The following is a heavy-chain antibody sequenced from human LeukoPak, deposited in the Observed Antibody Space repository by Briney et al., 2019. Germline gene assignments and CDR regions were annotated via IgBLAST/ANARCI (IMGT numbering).Heavy chain of an antibody. CDR1: GFTFSSAR. CDR3: VRDRVGPDY. D-gene: IGHD1-26*01. Sequence: GGSLRLSCAASGFTFSSARMHWVRQAPGTGLVWVSRITDDATTTYADSVKGRFTISRDNAKNILYLQMNSLRAEDTAVYYCVRDRVGPDYWGQGTLVTVSS. CDR2: ITDDATT. V-gene: IGHV3-74*03. J-gene: IGHJ4*02.